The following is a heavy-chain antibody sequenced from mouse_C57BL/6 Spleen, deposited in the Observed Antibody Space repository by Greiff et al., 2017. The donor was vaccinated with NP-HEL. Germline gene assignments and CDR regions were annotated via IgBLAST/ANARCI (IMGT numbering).Heavy chain of an antibody. CDR2: IYPGSGNN. V-gene: IGHV1-66*01. CDR1: GYSFTSYY. Sequence: QVQLQQSGPELVKPGASVKISCKASGYSFTSYYIHWVKQRPGQGLEWIGWIYPGSGNNKYNEKFKGKATLTADTSSSTAYMQLSSLTSEDSAVYYCADDPGGWFAYWGQGTLVTVSA. D-gene: IGHD2-3*01. J-gene: IGHJ3*01. CDR3: ADDPGGWFAY.